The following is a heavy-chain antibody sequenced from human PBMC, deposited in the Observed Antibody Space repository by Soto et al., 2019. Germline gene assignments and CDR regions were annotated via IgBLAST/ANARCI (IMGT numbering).Heavy chain of an antibody. D-gene: IGHD2-2*01. CDR3: ARGRGRVVPAALNNYYYYYGMDV. CDR1: GGSFSGYY. Sequence: PSETLSLTCAVYGGSFSGYYWSWIRQPPGKGLEWVGEINHSGSTNYNPSLKSRVTISVDTSKNQFSLKLSSVTAADTAVYYCARGRGRVVPAALNNYYYYYGMDVWGQGNTVTVSS. CDR2: INHSGST. V-gene: IGHV4-34*01. J-gene: IGHJ6*02.